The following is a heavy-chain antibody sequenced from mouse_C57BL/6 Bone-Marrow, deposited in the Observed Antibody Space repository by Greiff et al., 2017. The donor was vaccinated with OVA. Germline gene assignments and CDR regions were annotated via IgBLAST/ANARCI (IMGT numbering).Heavy chain of an antibody. Sequence: VKLVESGAELVKPGASVKLSCKASGYTFTEYTIHWVKQRSGQGLEWIGWFYPGSGSIKYNEKFKDKATLTADKSSSTVYMELSRLTSEDSAVYFCARHEDLGHSSNYAMDYWGQGTSVTVSS. CDR1: GYTFTEYT. D-gene: IGHD3-1*01. CDR3: ARHEDLGHSSNYAMDY. CDR2: FYPGSGSI. J-gene: IGHJ4*01. V-gene: IGHV1-62-2*01.